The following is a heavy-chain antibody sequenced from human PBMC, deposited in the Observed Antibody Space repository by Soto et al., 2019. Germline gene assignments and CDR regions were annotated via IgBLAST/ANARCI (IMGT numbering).Heavy chain of an antibody. CDR1: GGTFSSHA. D-gene: IGHD3-22*01. CDR3: ARDRQAYYYDSSGYGHDY. J-gene: IGHJ4*02. CDR2: IIPIFGTA. V-gene: IGHV1-69*13. Sequence: ASVKVSCKASGGTFSSHAISWVRQAPGQGLEWMGGIIPIFGTANYAQKFQGRVTITADESTSTAYMELSSLRSEDTAVYYCARDRQAYYYDSSGYGHDYWGQGTLVTVSS.